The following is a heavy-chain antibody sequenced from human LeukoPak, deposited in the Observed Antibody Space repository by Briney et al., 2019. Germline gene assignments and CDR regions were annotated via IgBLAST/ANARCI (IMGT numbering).Heavy chain of an antibody. J-gene: IGHJ4*02. V-gene: IGHV3-30-3*01. CDR3: ARAPFYSGLDF. D-gene: IGHD1-26*01. Sequence: PGRSLRLSCAASGFTFSSYAMHWVRQAPGKGLEWVAMISYDGTNKYYADSVKGRFTISRDNSQNTLYLQMNSLRAEDTAVYYCARAPFYSGLDFWGQGTLVTVSS. CDR2: ISYDGTNK. CDR1: GFTFSSYA.